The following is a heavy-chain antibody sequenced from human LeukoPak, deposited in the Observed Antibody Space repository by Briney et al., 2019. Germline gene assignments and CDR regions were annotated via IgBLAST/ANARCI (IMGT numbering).Heavy chain of an antibody. CDR3: FIPGRAFDI. D-gene: IGHD1-14*01. Sequence: GGSLRLSCAASGFTFSSYWMSWVRQAPGKGLEWVANIKQDGSEKYYVDSVKGRFTISRDNAKNSLYLQMNSLRAEDTAVYYCFIPGRAFDIWAKGQWSPSLQ. J-gene: IGHJ3*02. V-gene: IGHV3-7*01. CDR2: IKQDGSEK. CDR1: GFTFSSYW.